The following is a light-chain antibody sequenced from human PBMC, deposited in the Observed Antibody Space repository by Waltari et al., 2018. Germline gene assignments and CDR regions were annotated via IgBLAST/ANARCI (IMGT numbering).Light chain of an antibody. CDR1: QNINRW. Sequence: DIQMPQSPSTLSASVGDRVPITCRASQNINRWLAWYQQKPGKAPKLLIYKASTLETGVPSRFSGSESGTEFTLTINSLQPDDFATYYCQQYNSYHIFTFGPGTKVEI. CDR3: QQYNSYHIFT. CDR2: KAS. V-gene: IGKV1-5*03. J-gene: IGKJ3*01.